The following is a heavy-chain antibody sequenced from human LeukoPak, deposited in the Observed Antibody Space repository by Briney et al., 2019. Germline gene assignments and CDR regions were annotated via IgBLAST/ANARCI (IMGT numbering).Heavy chain of an antibody. CDR2: ISGGGGNT. V-gene: IGHV3-23*01. D-gene: IGHD3-16*01. Sequence: SCAAXGFTFSSYAMSWVRQAPGKGLEWVSAISGGGGNTYYADYVKGRFTISRDSSKNKVYVQMNSLRAEDTAVYYCAKVGGAGTWYGNTWPFDYWGQGTLVTVSS. CDR3: AKVGGAGTWYGNTWPFDY. CDR1: GFTFSSYA. J-gene: IGHJ4*02.